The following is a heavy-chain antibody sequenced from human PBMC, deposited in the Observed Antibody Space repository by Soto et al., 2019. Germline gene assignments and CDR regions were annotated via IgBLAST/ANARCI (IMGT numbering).Heavy chain of an antibody. D-gene: IGHD1-26*01. V-gene: IGHV1-3*01. Sequence: QVQLVQSGAEVKKPGASVKVSCKASGYTFTSYAMHWVRQAPGQRLEWMGWINAGNGNTKYSQKFQGRVTITRDTSASTAYMELSSLRSEDTAVYYCARDGGIVGATPLDYWGQGTLVTVSS. CDR2: INAGNGNT. CDR3: ARDGGIVGATPLDY. J-gene: IGHJ4*02. CDR1: GYTFTSYA.